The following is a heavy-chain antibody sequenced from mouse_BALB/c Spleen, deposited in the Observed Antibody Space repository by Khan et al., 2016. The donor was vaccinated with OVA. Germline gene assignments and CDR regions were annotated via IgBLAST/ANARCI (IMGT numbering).Heavy chain of an antibody. CDR1: GYTFTSYV. CDR2: ISPNSDGS. V-gene: IGHV1S136*01. Sequence: VQLKESGPELVKPGASVKMSCKASGYTFTSYVMHWVKQKPRQGLEWIGYISPNSDGSKYNEKFRGKATLTSDKSSSTAYMELSSLTSEASAVYYWLRDLFYYGSAYEGFAYWGQGTLVTVSA. J-gene: IGHJ3*01. CDR3: LRDLFYYGSAYEGFAY. D-gene: IGHD1-1*01.